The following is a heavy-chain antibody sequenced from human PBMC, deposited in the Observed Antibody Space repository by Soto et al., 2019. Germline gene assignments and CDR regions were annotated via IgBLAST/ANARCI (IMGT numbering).Heavy chain of an antibody. J-gene: IGHJ6*02. CDR2: IIPIFGTA. CDR3: AGHHPTHYYYGMDG. Sequence: QVQLVQSGAEVKKPGSSVKVSCKASGGTFSSYAISWVRQAPGQGLEWMGGIIPIFGTANYAHKVQGRVTITSDESMSTAYMELSSLRSEDTAVYYCAGHHPTHYYYGMDGWGQWTTVTVSS. CDR1: GGTFSSYA. V-gene: IGHV1-69*05.